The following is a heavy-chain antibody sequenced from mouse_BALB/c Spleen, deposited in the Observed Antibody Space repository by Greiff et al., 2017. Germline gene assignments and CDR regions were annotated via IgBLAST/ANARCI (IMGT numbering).Heavy chain of an antibody. Sequence: EVKLMESGGGLVKPGGSLKLSCAASGFTFSSYAMSWVRQTPEKRLEWVATISSGGSYTYYPDSVKGRFTISRDNAKNTLYLQMSSLRSEDTAMYYCARRIHYYGYFAYWGQGTLVTVSA. V-gene: IGHV5-9-3*01. CDR2: ISSGGSYT. D-gene: IGHD1-2*01. CDR3: ARRIHYYGYFAY. J-gene: IGHJ3*01. CDR1: GFTFSSYA.